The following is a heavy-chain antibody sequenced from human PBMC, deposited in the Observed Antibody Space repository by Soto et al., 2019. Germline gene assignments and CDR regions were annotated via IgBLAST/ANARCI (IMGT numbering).Heavy chain of an antibody. CDR1: GFTFRSYW. V-gene: IGHV3-7*03. J-gene: IGHJ6*04. Sequence: PGGSLRLSCAASGFTFRSYWMSWVRQAPGKGLEWVANIKQDGSEKYYVDSVKGRFTISRDNAKNSLYLQMNSLRSEDTAVYYCVREHHYYAPRYGMDVWGAGTPVTISS. CDR3: VREHHYYAPRYGMDV. D-gene: IGHD3-10*01. CDR2: IKQDGSEK.